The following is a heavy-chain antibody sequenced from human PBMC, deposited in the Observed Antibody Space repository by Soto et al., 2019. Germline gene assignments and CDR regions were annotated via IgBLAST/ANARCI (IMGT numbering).Heavy chain of an antibody. CDR1: GDTFTSYG. D-gene: IGHD3-16*01. Sequence: VKCSCKASGDTFTSYGISWVGQAPVQGLEWMGWISAYNGNTNYAQKLQGRVTMTTDTSTSTAYMELRSLRSDDTAVDYCARDLGGNMIRWGYYYYGMDVWGQGTTVTVS. V-gene: IGHV1-18*01. CDR3: ARDLGGNMIRWGYYYYGMDV. CDR2: ISAYNGNT. J-gene: IGHJ6*02.